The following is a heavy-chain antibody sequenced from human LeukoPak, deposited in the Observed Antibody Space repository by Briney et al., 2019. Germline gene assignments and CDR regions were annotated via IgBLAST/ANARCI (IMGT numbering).Heavy chain of an antibody. V-gene: IGHV3-23*01. D-gene: IGHD3-22*01. CDR2: VTGSGGDT. J-gene: IGHJ4*02. Sequence: PGGSLRLSCAASGFTFSNYAMSWVRQTPGKGLECVSVVTGSGGDTYYTGSVKGRFTISRDNSKNTLYLQMNSLRVEDTAVYYCAKRGADSSGYYYLSHWGQGTLVTVSS. CDR3: AKRGADSSGYYYLSH. CDR1: GFTFSNYA.